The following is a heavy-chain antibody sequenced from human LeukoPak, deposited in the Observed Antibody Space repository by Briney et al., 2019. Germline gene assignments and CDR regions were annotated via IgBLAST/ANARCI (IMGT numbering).Heavy chain of an antibody. Sequence: SETLSFTCTVSGGSISSSSYYWGWIRQPPGKGLEWIGSIYYSGSTYYNPSLKSRVTISVDTSKNQFSLRLSSVTAADTAVYYCATPPWCSGGSCYSHDYWGQGTLVTVSS. V-gene: IGHV4-39*01. CDR2: IYYSGST. CDR3: ATPPWCSGGSCYSHDY. CDR1: GGSISSSSYY. J-gene: IGHJ4*02. D-gene: IGHD2-15*01.